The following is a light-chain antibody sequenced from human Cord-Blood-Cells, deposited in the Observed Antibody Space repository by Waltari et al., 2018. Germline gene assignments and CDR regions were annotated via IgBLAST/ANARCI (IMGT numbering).Light chain of an antibody. J-gene: IGLJ2*01. CDR2: SNN. CDR3: AAWDDSLNGPV. Sequence: QSVLTQPPSASGTPGQRVTISCSGNSSNIGSNTVNWYQQLPGTAPKLLIYSNNLRPSGVPDRFSGSKSGTSASLAISGLQSEDEADYYCAAWDDSLNGPVFGGGTKLTVL. CDR1: SSNIGSNT. V-gene: IGLV1-44*01.